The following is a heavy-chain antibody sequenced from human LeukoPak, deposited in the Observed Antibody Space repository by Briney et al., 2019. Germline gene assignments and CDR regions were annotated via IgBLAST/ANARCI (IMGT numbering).Heavy chain of an antibody. J-gene: IGHJ3*02. CDR3: ARQPANTAAFDI. CDR2: VRDNGEN. Sequence: PPETLSLTCTVSGGSINTYYWSWIRQPPGKGLEWIAYVRDNGENNYNPSLKSRVAISVDTANNQISLRLNFVTAADTAIYYCARQPANTAAFDIWGLGTMVAGSS. CDR1: GGSINTYY. D-gene: IGHD5-18*01. V-gene: IGHV4-59*08.